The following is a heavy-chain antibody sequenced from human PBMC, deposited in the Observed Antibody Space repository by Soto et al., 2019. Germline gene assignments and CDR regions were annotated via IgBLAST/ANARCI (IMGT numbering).Heavy chain of an antibody. V-gene: IGHV3-48*01. CDR3: ARGGPLDY. CDR1: GFTFSSYS. CDR2: ISSSSSTI. Sequence: GGSLRLSCAASGFTFSSYSMNWVRQAPGKGLEWVSYISSSSSTIYYADSVKGRFTISRDNAKNSLYLQMNSLRAEDTAVYYCARGGPLDYWAQRTLVTGSS. J-gene: IGHJ4*02.